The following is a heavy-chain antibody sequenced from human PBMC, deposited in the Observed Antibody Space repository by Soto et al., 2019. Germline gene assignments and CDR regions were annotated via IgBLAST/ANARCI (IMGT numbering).Heavy chain of an antibody. CDR3: ARDKDIVLMVDY. D-gene: IGHD2-8*01. J-gene: IGHJ4*02. CDR1: GFTFSSYS. Sequence: PGGSLRLSCAASGFTFSSYSMNWVRQAPGKVLEWVSSISSSSSYIYYADSVKGRSTISRDNAKNSLYLQMNSLRAEDTAVYYCARDKDIVLMVDYWGQGTLVNVSS. V-gene: IGHV3-21*01. CDR2: ISSSSSYI.